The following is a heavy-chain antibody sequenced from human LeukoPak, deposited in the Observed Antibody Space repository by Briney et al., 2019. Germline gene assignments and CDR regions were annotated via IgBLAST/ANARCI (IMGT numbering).Heavy chain of an antibody. CDR3: ARDPVPAAILDNWFDP. V-gene: IGHV1-2*02. Sequence: ASVKVSCKASGYTFTGYYMHWVRQAPGQGLEWMGCINPNSGGTNYAQKFQGRVTMTRDTSISTAYMELSRLRSDDTAVYYCARDPVPAAILDNWFDPWGQGTLVTVSS. J-gene: IGHJ5*02. D-gene: IGHD2-2*02. CDR1: GYTFTGYY. CDR2: INPNSGGT.